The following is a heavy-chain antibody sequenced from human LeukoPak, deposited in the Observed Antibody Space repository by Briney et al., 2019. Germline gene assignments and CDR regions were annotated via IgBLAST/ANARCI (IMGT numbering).Heavy chain of an antibody. CDR3: ARVLYDSSGFYSGAFDY. D-gene: IGHD3-22*01. Sequence: PGGSLRLSCAASEFTFSVYWMSWVRQAPGKGLEWVANIKQDGSEKYYVDSVKGRFTISRDNAKNSLYLQMNSLRAEDTAVYYCARVLYDSSGFYSGAFDYWGQGTLVTVSS. CDR1: EFTFSVYW. V-gene: IGHV3-7*03. CDR2: IKQDGSEK. J-gene: IGHJ4*02.